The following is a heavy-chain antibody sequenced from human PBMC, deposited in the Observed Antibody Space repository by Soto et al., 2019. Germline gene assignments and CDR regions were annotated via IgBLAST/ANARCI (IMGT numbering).Heavy chain of an antibody. CDR2: TYYRSKWYN. Sequence: SQTLSLTCAISGDSVSSNSAAWNWIRQSPSRGLEWLGRTYYRSKWYNDYAVSVKSRITINPDTSKNQFSLQLNSVTPEDTAVYYCARGAARITIFGVVISAAFDIWGQGTMVTVSS. CDR3: ARGAARITIFGVVISAAFDI. J-gene: IGHJ3*02. CDR1: GDSVSSNSAA. V-gene: IGHV6-1*01. D-gene: IGHD3-3*01.